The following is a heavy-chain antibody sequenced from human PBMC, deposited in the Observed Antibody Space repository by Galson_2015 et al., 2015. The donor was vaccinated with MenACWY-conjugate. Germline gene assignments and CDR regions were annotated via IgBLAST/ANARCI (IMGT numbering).Heavy chain of an antibody. D-gene: IGHD2-15*01. V-gene: IGHV4-38-2*01. J-gene: IGHJ4*02. Sequence: ETLSLTCAVSGYSISSGYYWGWIRQPPGKGLEWIGIIYHSGSTYYNPSLKSRVTMSVDTSKNQFSLKLSSVTAADTAVYYCARGLRLFDYWGQGILVTVSS. CDR1: GYSISSGYY. CDR3: ARGLRLFDY. CDR2: IYHSGST.